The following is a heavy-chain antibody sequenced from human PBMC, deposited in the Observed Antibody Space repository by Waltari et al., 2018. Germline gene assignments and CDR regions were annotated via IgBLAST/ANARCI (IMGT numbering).Heavy chain of an antibody. J-gene: IGHJ3*02. CDR2: SNLSGSGG. Sequence: QLVDSGGGLVQPGRSLRLSCAVSGFKFDDHDMHLVRQTSGQGRDRASGSNLSGSGGEYSDSVNGRITISRDNDKNRLYLQMNSLRVYDTTLYYCVRSSSRYNWNLAEGAFDIWGQGTLVTVSS. D-gene: IGHD1-20*01. CDR1: GFKFDDHD. CDR3: VRSSSRYNWNLAEGAFDI. V-gene: IGHV3-9*01.